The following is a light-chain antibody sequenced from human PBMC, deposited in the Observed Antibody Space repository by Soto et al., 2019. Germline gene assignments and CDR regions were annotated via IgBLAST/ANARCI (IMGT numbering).Light chain of an antibody. CDR1: SSNIGSNT. CDR2: SNN. Sequence: VLTQPPSASGTPGQRVTISCSGSSSNIGSNTVNWYQQLPGTAPKLLIYSNNQRPSGVPDRFSGSKSGTSASLAISGLQSEDEADYYCAACDDSLNGWVFGGGTKVTVL. CDR3: AACDDSLNGWV. V-gene: IGLV1-44*01. J-gene: IGLJ3*02.